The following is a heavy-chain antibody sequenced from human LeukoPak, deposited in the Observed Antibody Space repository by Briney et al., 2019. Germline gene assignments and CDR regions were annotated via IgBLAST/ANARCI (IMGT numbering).Heavy chain of an antibody. J-gene: IGHJ3*02. CDR1: GFTFTNYW. Sequence: GGSLRLSCAASGFTFTNYWMSWVRQAPGKGLELVANIKQDRSEKYYVDSVKGRFTISRDNSKNTLYLQMNSLRPEDTAVYYCARDRPMIVVADAFDIWGQGTMVTVFS. CDR3: ARDRPMIVVADAFDI. CDR2: IKQDRSEK. D-gene: IGHD3-22*01. V-gene: IGHV3-7*01.